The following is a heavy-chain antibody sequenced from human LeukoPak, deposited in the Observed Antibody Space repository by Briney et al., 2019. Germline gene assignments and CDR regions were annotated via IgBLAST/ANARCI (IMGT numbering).Heavy chain of an antibody. D-gene: IGHD3-10*01. J-gene: IGHJ4*02. V-gene: IGHV3-74*01. Sequence: GGSLRLSCAASGFSFSTYWMYWVRHAPGKGLVWVSRINSDGSSTTYADSVKGRFTISRDNAKDTLYLQMNSLRAEDTAVYYCAVGVGDHWGQGTLVTVFS. CDR1: GFSFSTYW. CDR3: AVGVGDH. CDR2: INSDGSST.